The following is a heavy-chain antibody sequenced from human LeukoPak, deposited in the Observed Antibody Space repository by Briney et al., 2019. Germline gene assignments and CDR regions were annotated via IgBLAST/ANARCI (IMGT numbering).Heavy chain of an antibody. Sequence: GGSLRLSCAAFGFSLSIYSMKWVRQAPGKGLEWVSGISGGGGSTYYADSVKGRFTISRDNSKNTLYLQMNSLRAEDTAVYYCANARSIAVAGTRIDYWGQGTLVTVSS. D-gene: IGHD6-19*01. V-gene: IGHV3-23*01. CDR3: ANARSIAVAGTRIDY. CDR1: GFSLSIYS. J-gene: IGHJ4*02. CDR2: ISGGGGST.